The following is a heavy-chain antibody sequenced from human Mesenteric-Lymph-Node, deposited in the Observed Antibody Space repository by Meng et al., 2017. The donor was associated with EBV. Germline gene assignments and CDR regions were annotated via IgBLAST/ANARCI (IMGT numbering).Heavy chain of an antibody. CDR2: VSAYNGNT. CDR1: GYPLTNYA. J-gene: IGHJ4*02. V-gene: IGHV1-18*01. Sequence: QIQVGQSGAEVENPGAQVKFSCKASGYPLTNYAFHWLRQGPGQGFEWMGWVSAYNGNTEYPQKFQGRVAMTTDTSTTTVYMELRSLRPDDTATYYCVRTSVYSSGFSDFWGQGTLVTVSS. CDR3: VRTSVYSSGFSDF. D-gene: IGHD6-19*01.